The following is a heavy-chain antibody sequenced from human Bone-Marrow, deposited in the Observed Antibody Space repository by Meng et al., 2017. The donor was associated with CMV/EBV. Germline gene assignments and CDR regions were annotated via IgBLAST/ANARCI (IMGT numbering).Heavy chain of an antibody. CDR1: GYSISSGYN. Sequence: SETLSLTCTVSGYSISSGYNWGWIRQPPGKGLEWIGSINYRGSTDYNPSLKSRVTMSVDTSKDQFSLRMSSVTAADTAVYYCARDYQRYTGSYVDFWGQGALVTVSS. CDR2: INYRGST. J-gene: IGHJ4*02. V-gene: IGHV4-38-2*02. CDR3: ARDYQRYTGSYVDF. D-gene: IGHD1-26*01.